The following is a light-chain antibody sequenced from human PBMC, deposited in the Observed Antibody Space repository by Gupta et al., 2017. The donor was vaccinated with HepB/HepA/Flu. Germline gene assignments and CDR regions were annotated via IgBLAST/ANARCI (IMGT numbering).Light chain of an antibody. J-gene: IGKJ4*01. Sequence: EIVLTQSPATLSLSPGERATLSCRASQSVSNYLAWYQQKPGQAPRLLIYDASDSDTGIPARLSGGGCGRDLTLTISSREQEDSAVYYCQQRSNRPPLTFGGGTKLEIK. V-gene: IGKV3-11*02. CDR1: QSVSNY. CDR2: DAS. CDR3: QQRSNRPPLT.